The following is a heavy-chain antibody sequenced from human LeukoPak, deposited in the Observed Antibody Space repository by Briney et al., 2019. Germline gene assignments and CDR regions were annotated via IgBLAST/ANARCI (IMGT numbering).Heavy chain of an antibody. CDR1: GFTFSSYA. V-gene: IGHV3-30-3*01. CDR3: ARDGWEPPKTLTYDY. J-gene: IGHJ4*02. Sequence: PGGSLRLSCAASGFTFSSYAMHWVRQAPGKGLEWVAVISYDGSNKYYADSVKGRFTISRDNSKNTLYLQMNSLRAEDTAVYYCARDGWEPPKTLTYDYWGQGTLVTVSS. D-gene: IGHD1-26*01. CDR2: ISYDGSNK.